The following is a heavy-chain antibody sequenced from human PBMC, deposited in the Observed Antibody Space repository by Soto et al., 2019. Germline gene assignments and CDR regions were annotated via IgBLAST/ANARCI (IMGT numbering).Heavy chain of an antibody. CDR3: ARVRSGSWYPWFDP. J-gene: IGHJ5*02. Sequence: PSETLSLTCAVYGGSFSGYYWSWIRQPPGKGLEWIGEINHSGSTNYNPSLKSRVTISVDTSKNQFSLKLSSVTAADTAVYYCARVRSGSWYPWFDPWGQGTLVTVSS. CDR2: INHSGST. CDR1: GGSFSGYY. V-gene: IGHV4-34*01. D-gene: IGHD6-13*01.